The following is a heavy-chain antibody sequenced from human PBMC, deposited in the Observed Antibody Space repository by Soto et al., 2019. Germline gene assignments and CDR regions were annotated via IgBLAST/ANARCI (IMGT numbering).Heavy chain of an antibody. D-gene: IGHD3-22*01. CDR3: ARTDEFYDSSGYLFDY. Sequence: QITLKESGPTLVKPAQTLTLTCTFSGFSLSTSGVGVGWIRQPPGKALEWLALIYWNDGERYSPSLTSRLTITKDTSKNQVVLTVTNMDHVDTATYYCARTDEFYDSSGYLFDYWGQGTLVTVSS. V-gene: IGHV2-5*01. CDR2: IYWNDGE. CDR1: GFSLSTSGVG. J-gene: IGHJ4*02.